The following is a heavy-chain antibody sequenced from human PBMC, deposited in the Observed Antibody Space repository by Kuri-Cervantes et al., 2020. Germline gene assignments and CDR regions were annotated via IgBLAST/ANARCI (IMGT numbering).Heavy chain of an antibody. CDR3: ARGWSYHDY. J-gene: IGHJ4*02. CDR2: IYYSGVT. CDR1: GGSISSSRYY. D-gene: IGHD6-19*01. V-gene: IGHV4-39*07. Sequence: GSLRLSCTISGGSISSSRYYWGWIRQPPGRGLEWIGSIYYSGVTYYNPSLKSRVTISIDTSKRQSSLNLSSVTAADTAVYYCARGWSYHDYWGQGTLVTVSS.